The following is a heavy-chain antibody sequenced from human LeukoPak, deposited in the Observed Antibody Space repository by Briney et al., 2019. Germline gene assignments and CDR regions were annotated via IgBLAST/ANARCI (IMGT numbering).Heavy chain of an antibody. CDR1: GFTFSVYW. CDR2: INQDGTEK. V-gene: IGHV3-7*01. CDR3: AREDDSWGPNNLDL. D-gene: IGHD7-27*01. J-gene: IGHJ3*01. Sequence: GGSLRLSCAASGFTFSVYWMTWVRQAPGKGLEWVANINQDGTEKYYVDSVKGRFTISRDNAKTSLYLQMNSLRDEDTAVYYCAREDDSWGPNNLDLWGQGTMVTVSS.